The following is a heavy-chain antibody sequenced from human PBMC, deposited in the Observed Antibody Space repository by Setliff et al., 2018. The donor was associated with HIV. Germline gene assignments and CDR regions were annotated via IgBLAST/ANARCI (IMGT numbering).Heavy chain of an antibody. Sequence: PSETLSLTCAVYGESFSVYYWSWIRQPPGMGLEWIGEINHSGSTNCNPSLKSRVTISVDTSKNQFSLNLSSVTAADTAVYYCARGLYYGDYGYWGQGTLVTSPQ. CDR3: ARGLYYGDYGY. J-gene: IGHJ4*02. V-gene: IGHV4-34*01. CDR2: INHSGST. D-gene: IGHD4-17*01. CDR1: GESFSVYY.